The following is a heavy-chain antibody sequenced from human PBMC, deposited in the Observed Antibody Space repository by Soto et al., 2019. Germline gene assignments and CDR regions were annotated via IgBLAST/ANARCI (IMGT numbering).Heavy chain of an antibody. CDR2: IYWDYYK. CDR3: AHCPRFCSGAGCYYYYYIVV. Sequence: QIPVKASGPTLVKPTKPLTLSGNFSGFSRNTTALGVGWIRQPQGKALERLAFIYWDYYKRDTAALKSRLTFTQDSSKNKVVLTMTNMDPMETGRYYCAHCPRFCSGAGCYYYYYIVVWGKGTTVTVS. D-gene: IGHD2-15*01. V-gene: IGHV2-5*02. J-gene: IGHJ6*03. CDR1: GFSRNTTALG.